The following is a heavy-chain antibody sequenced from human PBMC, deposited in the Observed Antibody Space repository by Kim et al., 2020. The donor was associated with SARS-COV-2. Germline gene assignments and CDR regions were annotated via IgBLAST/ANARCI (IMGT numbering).Heavy chain of an antibody. V-gene: IGHV3-7*01. J-gene: IGHJ3*02. Sequence: GGSLRLSCAASEFTFSSYWMNWVRQAPGKGLEWVANINQAGSEQYYVDSVKGRFTISRDDAKNLLYLQMNSLRAEDTAVYYCARPVVVLSATNGFDIWAKGQWSPSLQ. CDR1: EFTFSSYW. CDR2: INQAGSEQ. D-gene: IGHD2-15*01. CDR3: ARPVVVLSATNGFDI.